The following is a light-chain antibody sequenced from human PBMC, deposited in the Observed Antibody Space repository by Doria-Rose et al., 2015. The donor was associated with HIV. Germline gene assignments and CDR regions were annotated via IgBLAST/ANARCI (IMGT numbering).Light chain of an antibody. CDR2: AAS. CDR3: QQSNSFPIT. J-gene: IGKJ5*01. CDR1: EAISGW. Sequence: DIQMTQSPSSVHASAGDRVAITCRAREAISGWLVWYQQKPGKAPKVLIYAASTLQSGVPSRFSGSGFGTDFTLTISNLQPEDFATYYCQQSNSFPITFGQGTRLEIK. V-gene: IGKV1-12*01.